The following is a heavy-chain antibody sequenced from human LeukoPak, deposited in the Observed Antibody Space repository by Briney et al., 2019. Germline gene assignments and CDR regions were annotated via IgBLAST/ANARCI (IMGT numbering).Heavy chain of an antibody. Sequence: PGGSLRLSCAASGFTFSSYSMNWVRQAPGKGLEWVSSISSSSSYIYYADSVKGRFTISRDNAKNSLYLQMNSLRAEDTAVYYCARVGGPYYYDSSGTTPSGDWGQGTLVSVSS. CDR3: ARVGGPYYYDSSGTTPSGD. J-gene: IGHJ4*02. CDR1: GFTFSSYS. D-gene: IGHD3-22*01. CDR2: ISSSSSYI. V-gene: IGHV3-21*01.